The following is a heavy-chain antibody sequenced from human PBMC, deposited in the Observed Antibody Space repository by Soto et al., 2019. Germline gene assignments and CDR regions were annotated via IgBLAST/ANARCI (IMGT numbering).Heavy chain of an antibody. CDR2: INHSGST. CDR1: GGSFSGYY. CDR3: ARAKWLRLVVDY. D-gene: IGHD5-12*01. V-gene: IGHV4-34*01. Sequence: SETLSLTCAVYGGSFSGYYWSWIRQPPGKGLEWIGEINHSGSTNYNPSLKSRVTISVDTPKNQFSLKLSSVTAADTAVYYCARAKWLRLVVDYWGQGTLVTVSS. J-gene: IGHJ4*02.